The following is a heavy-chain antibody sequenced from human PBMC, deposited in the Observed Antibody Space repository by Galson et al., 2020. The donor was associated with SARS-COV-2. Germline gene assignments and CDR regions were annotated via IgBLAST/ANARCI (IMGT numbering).Heavy chain of an antibody. CDR1: GGSLRSSSYY. J-gene: IGHJ4*02. D-gene: IGHD5-18*01. Sequence: SETLSLTCPVSGGSLRSSSYYWGWIRQPPGKGLEWLGSIYYSGSTYYNPSLKSRVTISVDTSKNQFSLKLSSVTAADTAVYYCARDPDTAMGLFDYWGQGTLVTVSS. CDR3: ARDPDTAMGLFDY. V-gene: IGHV4-39*07. CDR2: IYYSGST.